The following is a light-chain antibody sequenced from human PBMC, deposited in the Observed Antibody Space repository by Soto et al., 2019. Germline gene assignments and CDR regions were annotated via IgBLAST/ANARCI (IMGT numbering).Light chain of an antibody. J-gene: IGLJ1*01. CDR3: SSYTSSSTYV. V-gene: IGLV2-14*01. CDR1: SSDVGGYNY. Sequence: QSVLTQPASVSGSPGQSITISCTGTSSDVGGYNYVSWYQQHPGKAPKLMIHEVSNRPSGVSNRFSGSKSGNTASLTISGLQAEDEADYYCSSYTSSSTYVLGTGTKVTVL. CDR2: EVS.